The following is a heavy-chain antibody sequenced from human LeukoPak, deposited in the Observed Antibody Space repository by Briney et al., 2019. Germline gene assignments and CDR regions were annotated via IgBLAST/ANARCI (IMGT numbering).Heavy chain of an antibody. CDR3: AKVGYCSSTSCYHWVEYYYGMDV. D-gene: IGHD2-2*01. CDR2: ISGSGGST. J-gene: IGHJ6*02. CDR1: GFTFSSYA. Sequence: PGGSLRLSFAASGFTFSSYAMSWVRPAPGKGLEWVSAISGSGGSTYYADSVKGRFTISRDNSKNTLYLQMNSLRAEDTAVYYCAKVGYCSSTSCYHWVEYYYGMDVWGQGTTVTVSS. V-gene: IGHV3-23*01.